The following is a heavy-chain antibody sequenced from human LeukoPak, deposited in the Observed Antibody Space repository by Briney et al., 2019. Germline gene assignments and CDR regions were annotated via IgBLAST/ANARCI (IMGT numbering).Heavy chain of an antibody. D-gene: IGHD6-6*01. J-gene: IGHJ4*02. V-gene: IGHV3-23*01. CDR1: GFTLSYYS. CDR2: LSYDGAAT. CDR3: AKLRDSSSVF. Sequence: GGSLRLSCAASGFTLSYYSMNWVRQAPGKGLEWVSALSYDGAATYYADSVKGRFTISRDNSKNTLHLQMNTLRAEDTAVYYCAKLRDSSSVFWGQGTLVTVSS.